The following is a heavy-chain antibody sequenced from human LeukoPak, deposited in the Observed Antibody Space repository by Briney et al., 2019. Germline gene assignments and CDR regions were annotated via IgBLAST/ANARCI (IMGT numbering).Heavy chain of an antibody. CDR1: GLTFSPYT. V-gene: IGHV3-30*14. CDR3: ARAPDGYEAFDI. J-gene: IGHJ3*02. Sequence: GGSLRLSCAASGLTFSPYTMHWVRQAPGKGLEWVAFIFSDGSRKYYADSVKGRFTTSRDNSKNTLYLQMNSLRAEDTAVYYCARAPDGYEAFDIWGQGTMVTVSS. D-gene: IGHD3-22*01. CDR2: IFSDGSRK.